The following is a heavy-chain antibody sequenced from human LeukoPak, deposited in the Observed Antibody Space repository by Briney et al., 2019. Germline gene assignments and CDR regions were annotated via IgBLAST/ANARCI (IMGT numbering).Heavy chain of an antibody. J-gene: IGHJ6*04. CDR3: ARVRYCSGGSCLEGYGMDV. V-gene: IGHV4-31*03. D-gene: IGHD2-15*01. Sequence: PSQTLSLTCTVSGGSISSGGYYWSWIRQHPGKGLEWIGYIYYSGSTYDNPSLKSRVTISVDTSKNQFSLKLSSVTAADTAVYYCARVRYCSGGSCLEGYGMDVWGKGNTVTVSS. CDR2: IYYSGST. CDR1: GGSISSGGYY.